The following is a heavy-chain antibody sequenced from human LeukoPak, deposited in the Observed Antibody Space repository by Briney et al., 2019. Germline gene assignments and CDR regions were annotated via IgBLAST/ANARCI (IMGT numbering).Heavy chain of an antibody. J-gene: IGHJ4*02. CDR2: IIPILGIA. V-gene: IGHV1-69*04. CDR3: ARGGIFDY. Sequence: SVKVSCKASGGTFSSYAISWVRQAPGQGLEWMGRIIPILGIANYAQKFRGRVTMTRDTSTSTVYMELSSLRSEDTAVYYCARGGIFDYWGQGTLVNVSS. D-gene: IGHD3-10*01. CDR1: GGTFSSYA.